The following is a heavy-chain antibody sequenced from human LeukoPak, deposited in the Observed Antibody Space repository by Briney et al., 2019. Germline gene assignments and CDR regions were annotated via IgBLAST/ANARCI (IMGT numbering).Heavy chain of an antibody. V-gene: IGHV3-23*01. CDR3: AKAPVTSCRGAYCYPFDS. D-gene: IGHD2-21*01. J-gene: IGHJ4*02. Sequence: GGSLTLSCAASGFTLSTYAMSWLRQTPGKGLEWVAATSSSDAGTYHADSVRGRFTISRDNSKNTLYLQMNSLRAEDAAVYFCAKAPVTSCRGAYCYPFDSWGQGTLVTVSS. CDR1: GFTLSTYA. CDR2: TSSSDAGT.